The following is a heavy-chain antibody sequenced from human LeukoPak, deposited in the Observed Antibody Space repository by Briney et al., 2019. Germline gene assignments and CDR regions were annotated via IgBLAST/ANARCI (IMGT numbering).Heavy chain of an antibody. V-gene: IGHV4-30-4*01. CDR3: ARDRANYADYRHAFDI. CDR1: DGSISSGDFY. J-gene: IGHJ3*02. CDR2: IYYSGNP. D-gene: IGHD4-17*01. Sequence: SQTLSLTCTVSDGSISSGDFYWSWIRQPPGKGLEWIGYIYYSGNPYYNPSLKSRVTISVDTSENQFSLKLSSVTAADTALYYCARDRANYADYRHAFDIWGQGTMVTVSS.